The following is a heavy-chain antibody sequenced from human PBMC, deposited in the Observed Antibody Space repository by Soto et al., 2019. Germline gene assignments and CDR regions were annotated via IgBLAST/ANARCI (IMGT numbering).Heavy chain of an antibody. Sequence: SETLSLTCAVYGGSFSGYYWSWIRQPPGKGLEWIGEINHSGSTNYNPSLKSRVTISVDTSKNQFSLKLSSVTAADTAVYYCARGQGGKLELRRSPNWFDPWGQGTLVTVSS. CDR1: GGSFSGYY. J-gene: IGHJ5*02. D-gene: IGHD1-7*01. V-gene: IGHV4-34*01. CDR2: INHSGST. CDR3: ARGQGGKLELRRSPNWFDP.